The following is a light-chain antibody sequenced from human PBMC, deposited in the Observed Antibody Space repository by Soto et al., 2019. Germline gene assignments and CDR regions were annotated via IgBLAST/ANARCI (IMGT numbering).Light chain of an antibody. Sequence: EILLTQYPATLSLSPGERATLSCRASESVRTFLAWYKQKPGQAPRLLIYEASSRATGIPARLSGGGSGTVFTLTISRMEPEDFAVYYCQQYGSSITFGQGTRLEI. CDR2: EAS. CDR3: QQYGSSIT. CDR1: ESVRTF. V-gene: IGKV3-20*01. J-gene: IGKJ5*01.